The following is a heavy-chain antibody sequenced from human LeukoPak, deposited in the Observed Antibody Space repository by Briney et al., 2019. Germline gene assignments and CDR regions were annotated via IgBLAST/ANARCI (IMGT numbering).Heavy chain of an antibody. J-gene: IGHJ4*02. V-gene: IGHV3-30*18. Sequence: GGSLRLSCAASGFTFSSYGMHWVRQAPGKGLEWVAVISYDGSNKYYADSVKGRFTISRDNSKNTLYLQTNSLRAEDTAVYYCANSGWFGESMGYWGQGTLVTVSS. CDR1: GFTFSSYG. CDR3: ANSGWFGESMGY. CDR2: ISYDGSNK. D-gene: IGHD3-10*01.